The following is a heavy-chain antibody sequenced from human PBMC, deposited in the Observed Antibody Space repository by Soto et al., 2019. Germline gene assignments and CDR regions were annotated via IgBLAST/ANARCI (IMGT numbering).Heavy chain of an antibody. CDR3: ARERGLPLSTTNFDY. CDR1: GGTFSSYA. J-gene: IGHJ4*02. Sequence: SVKVSCKASGGTFSSYAISWVRQAPGQGLEWMGGIIPIFGTANYAQKFQGRVTITADESTSTAYMELSSLRSEDTAVYYCARERGLPLSTTNFDYWGQGTLVTVSS. CDR2: IIPIFGTA. V-gene: IGHV1-69*13. D-gene: IGHD4-17*01.